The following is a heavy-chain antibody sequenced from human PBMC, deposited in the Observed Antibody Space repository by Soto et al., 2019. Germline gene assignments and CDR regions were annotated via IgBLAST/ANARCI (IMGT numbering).Heavy chain of an antibody. Sequence: SETLSLTCAVYGGSFSGYYWSWIRQPPGKGLEWIGEINHSGSTNYNPPLKSRVTISVDTSKNQFSLKLSSVTAADTAVYYCARAVQGSSGWYLDYWGQGTLVTVSS. V-gene: IGHV4-34*01. CDR2: INHSGST. CDR1: GGSFSGYY. CDR3: ARAVQGSSGWYLDY. J-gene: IGHJ4*02. D-gene: IGHD6-19*01.